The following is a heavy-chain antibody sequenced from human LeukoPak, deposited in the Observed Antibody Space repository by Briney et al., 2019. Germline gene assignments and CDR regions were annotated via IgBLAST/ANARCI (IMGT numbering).Heavy chain of an antibody. V-gene: IGHV4-39*07. CDR3: ARGSSEWAAMPYYYFDY. Sequence: SETLSLTCTVSGGSISSSSYYWGWIRQPPGKGLEWIGSIYYSGSTYYNPSLKSRVTISVDTSKNQFSLKLSSVTAADTAVYYCARGSSEWAAMPYYYFDYWGQGTLVTVSS. CDR2: IYYSGST. CDR1: GGSISSSSYY. D-gene: IGHD2-2*01. J-gene: IGHJ4*02.